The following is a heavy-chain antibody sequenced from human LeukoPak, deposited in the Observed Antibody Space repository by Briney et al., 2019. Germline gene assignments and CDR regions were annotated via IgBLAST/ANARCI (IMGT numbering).Heavy chain of an antibody. CDR1: GGSISSSNW. V-gene: IGHV4-4*02. CDR3: ARGNLIAAAGTGAFDI. D-gene: IGHD6-13*01. J-gene: IGHJ3*02. Sequence: PSETLSLTCAVSGGSISSSNWWSWVRQPPGKGLEWIGEIYHSGSTNYNPSLKSRVTISVDKSKNQFSLKLSSVAAADTAVYYCARGNLIAAAGTGAFDIWGQGTMVTVSS. CDR2: IYHSGST.